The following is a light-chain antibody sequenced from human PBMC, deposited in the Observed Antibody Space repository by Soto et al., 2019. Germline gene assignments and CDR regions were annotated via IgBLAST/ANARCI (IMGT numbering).Light chain of an antibody. J-gene: IGKJ3*01. V-gene: IGKV1-39*01. CDR3: QQSYSTPLFT. Sequence: DIQMSQSPSSLSATVGDRVTMTCRASQSISSYLNWYQQKPGKAPKLLIYAASSLQSGVPSRFSGSGSGTDFTLTISSLQPEDFATYYCQQSYSTPLFTFGPVTKVDVK. CDR1: QSISSY. CDR2: AAS.